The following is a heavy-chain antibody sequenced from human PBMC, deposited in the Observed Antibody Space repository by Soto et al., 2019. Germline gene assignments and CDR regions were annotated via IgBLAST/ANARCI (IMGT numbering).Heavy chain of an antibody. V-gene: IGHV3-74*01. Sequence: GGSLRLSCAASGFTFSSYWMHWVRQAPGKGLVWVSRINSDGSSTSYADSVKGRFTISRDNAKNTLYLQMNSLRAEDTAVYYCATGRIAADAFDIWGQGTMVTVSS. D-gene: IGHD6-6*01. CDR2: INSDGSST. CDR3: ATGRIAADAFDI. J-gene: IGHJ3*02. CDR1: GFTFSSYW.